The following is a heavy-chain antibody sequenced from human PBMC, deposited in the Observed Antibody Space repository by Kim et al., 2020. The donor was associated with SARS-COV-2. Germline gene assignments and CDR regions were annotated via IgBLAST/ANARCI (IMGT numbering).Heavy chain of an antibody. J-gene: IGHJ6*02. CDR3: ARDKGYCSSTSCYYYGMDV. Sequence: GGSLRLSYAASGFTFSSYSMNWVRQAPGKGLEWVSSITSSSSYIYYADSMKGRFTISRDNAKNSLYLQMNSLRAEDTAVYYCARDKGYCSSTSCYYYGMDVWGQATTVTVSS. V-gene: IGHV3-21*01. CDR2: ITSSSSYI. CDR1: GFTFSSYS. D-gene: IGHD2-2*01.